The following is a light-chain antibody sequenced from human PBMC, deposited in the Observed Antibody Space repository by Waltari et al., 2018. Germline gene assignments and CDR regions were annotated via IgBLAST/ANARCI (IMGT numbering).Light chain of an antibody. CDR2: PDS. CDR1: SSSIGSNP. CDR3: AAWVDSLYGCF. Sequence: QSVLTQPPSASGTPGQTVSISCSGSSSSIGSNPVSWYQVLPGAAPRLLLPPDSPRPSGVPDRFYASRSGTSSSLAISGLQFEDAAEYYCAAWVDSLYGCFFGTGTRVTVL. V-gene: IGLV1-44*01. J-gene: IGLJ1*01.